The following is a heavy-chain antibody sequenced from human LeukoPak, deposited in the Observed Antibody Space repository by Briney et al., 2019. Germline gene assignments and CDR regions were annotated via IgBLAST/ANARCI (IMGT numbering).Heavy chain of an antibody. D-gene: IGHD3-10*01. CDR3: AREAYFASGRPFY. V-gene: IGHV4-38-2*02. CDR1: GYFISSGYY. CDR2: ISHSGST. J-gene: IGHJ4*02. Sequence: SETLSLTCTVSGYFISSGYYWGWIRRPPGKGLEWIGSISHSGSTFFNPSLKSRLAISVDTSKNHFSLKLNSVTAADTAVYYCAREAYFASGRPFYWGQGTLVTVS.